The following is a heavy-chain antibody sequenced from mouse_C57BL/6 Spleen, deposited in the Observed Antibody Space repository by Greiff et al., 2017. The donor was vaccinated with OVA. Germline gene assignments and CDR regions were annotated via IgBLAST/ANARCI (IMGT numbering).Heavy chain of an antibody. CDR3: ARGDAMDY. Sequence: QVQLQQPGAELVRPGTSVKLSCKASGYTFTSYWMPWVKQRPGQGLEWIGVIDPSDSYTNYNQKFKGKATLTVDTSSSTAYMQLSSLTSEDSAVYYCARGDAMDYWGQGTSVTVSS. CDR2: IDPSDSYT. V-gene: IGHV1-59*01. J-gene: IGHJ4*01. CDR1: GYTFTSYW.